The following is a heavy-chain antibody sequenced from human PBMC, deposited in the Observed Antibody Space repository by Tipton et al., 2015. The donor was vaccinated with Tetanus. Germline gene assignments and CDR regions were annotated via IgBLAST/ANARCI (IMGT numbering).Heavy chain of an antibody. Sequence: TLSLTCSVSGGSINSGGYFWNWIRQQPGKGPEWIGYIYYSGDTFYNPSLKSRVTISVDTSKNQFSLNLRSVTAAGTAVYYCARDQGGGRVVRLNWFGPWGQGTLVTVSS. CDR3: ARDQGGGRVVRLNWFGP. CDR2: IYYSGDT. D-gene: IGHD6-6*01. CDR1: GGSINSGGYF. V-gene: IGHV4-31*03. J-gene: IGHJ5*02.